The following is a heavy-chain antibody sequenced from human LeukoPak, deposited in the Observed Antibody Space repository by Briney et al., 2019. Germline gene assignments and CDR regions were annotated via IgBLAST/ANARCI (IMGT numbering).Heavy chain of an antibody. J-gene: IGHJ4*02. V-gene: IGHV6-1*01. CDR3: ARESPEVTMILDR. D-gene: IGHD3-22*01. CDR2: TYYRSKWYN. CDR1: GDSVSSNSAA. Sequence: SQTLSLTCAISGDSVSSNSAAWNWIMQSPSRGLEWLGRTYYRSKWYNDYAVAVKSRITINPATSKNQFSLQLNSVTPEDTAVYYCARESPEVTMILDRWGQGTLVPVSS.